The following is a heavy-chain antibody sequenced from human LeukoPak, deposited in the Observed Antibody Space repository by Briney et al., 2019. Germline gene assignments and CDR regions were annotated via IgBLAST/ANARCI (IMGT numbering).Heavy chain of an antibody. CDR2: ISYDGSNK. D-gene: IGHD3-22*01. Sequence: GRSLRLSCAASGFTFSSYAMHWVRQAPGKGLEWVAVISYDGSNKYYADSVKGRFTISRDNSKNTLYLQMNSLRAEDTAVYYCARGSRYYDSSGYLDYWGQGTLVTVSS. J-gene: IGHJ4*02. CDR3: ARGSRYYDSSGYLDY. CDR1: GFTFSSYA. V-gene: IGHV3-30*04.